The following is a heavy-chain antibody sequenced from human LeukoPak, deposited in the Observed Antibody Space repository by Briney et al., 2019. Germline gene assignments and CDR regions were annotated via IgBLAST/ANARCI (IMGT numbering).Heavy chain of an antibody. V-gene: IGHV3-23*01. Sequence: GGSLRLSCAASGFTFSSYAMSWVRQAPGKGLEWVSSISGSGGNTYYADSVKGRFTISRDNSKNTLYLQMNSLRAEDTAVYYCASPPALSISWYYFDYWGQGTLVTVSS. CDR3: ASPPALSISWYYFDY. CDR2: ISGSGGNT. CDR1: GFTFSSYA. D-gene: IGHD6-13*01. J-gene: IGHJ4*02.